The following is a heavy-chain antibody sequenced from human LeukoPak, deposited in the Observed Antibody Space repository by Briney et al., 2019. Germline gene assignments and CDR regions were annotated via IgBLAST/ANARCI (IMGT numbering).Heavy chain of an antibody. Sequence: GGSLRLSCAASGFTFSSYAMSWVRQAPGKGLEWVSAISGSGGTTYYADPVKGRFTISRDNSKNTLYLQINSLRAEDTAVYYCARENVVLQSGSGRPYDSWGQGTLVTVSS. V-gene: IGHV3-23*01. CDR3: ARENVVLQSGSGRPYDS. D-gene: IGHD3-10*01. CDR1: GFTFSSYA. J-gene: IGHJ4*02. CDR2: ISGSGGTT.